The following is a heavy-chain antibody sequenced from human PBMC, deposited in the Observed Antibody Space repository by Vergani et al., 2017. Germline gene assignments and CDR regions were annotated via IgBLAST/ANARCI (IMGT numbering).Heavy chain of an antibody. CDR3: ARPGSGSYYNDYFDY. D-gene: IGHD3-10*01. CDR1: GYSFTSYW. J-gene: IGHJ4*02. V-gene: IGHV5-51*01. CDR2: IYPGDSDT. Sequence: EVQLVQSGAEVKKPGESLKISCKGSGYSFTSYWIGWVRQMPGKGLEWMGIIYPGDSDTRYSPSFQGQVTSAADKSISTAYLQWSSLKASDTAMYYCARPGSGSYYNDYFDYWGQGTLVTVSS.